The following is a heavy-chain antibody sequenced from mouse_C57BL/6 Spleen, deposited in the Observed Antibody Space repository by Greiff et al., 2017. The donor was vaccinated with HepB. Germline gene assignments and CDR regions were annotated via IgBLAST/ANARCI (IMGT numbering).Heavy chain of an antibody. CDR2: INPSNGST. Sequence: VKLQQPGTELVKPGASVKLSCKASGYTFTSYWMHWVKQRPGQGLEWIGNINPSNGSTNYNEKFKSKATLTVDKSSSTAYMQLSILTSEDSAVYYCARGYDYDSYYYAMDYWGQGTSVTVSS. V-gene: IGHV1-53*01. D-gene: IGHD2-4*01. J-gene: IGHJ4*01. CDR1: GYTFTSYW. CDR3: ARGYDYDSYYYAMDY.